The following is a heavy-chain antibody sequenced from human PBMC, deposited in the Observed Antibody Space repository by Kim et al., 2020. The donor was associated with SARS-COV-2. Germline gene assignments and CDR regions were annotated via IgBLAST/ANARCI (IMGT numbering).Heavy chain of an antibody. V-gene: IGHV4-59*13. CDR2: IYYSGST. CDR3: ARRPETTVFDY. D-gene: IGHD1-7*01. Sequence: SETLSLTCTVSGGSISSYYWSWIRPPPGKGLEWIGYIYYSGSTNYNPSLKSRVTISVDTSKNQFSLKLSSVTAADTAVYYCARRPETTVFDYWGQGTLVTVSS. CDR1: GGSISSYY. J-gene: IGHJ4*02.